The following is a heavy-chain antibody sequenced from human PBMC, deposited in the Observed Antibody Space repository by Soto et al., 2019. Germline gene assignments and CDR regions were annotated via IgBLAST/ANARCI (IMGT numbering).Heavy chain of an antibody. V-gene: IGHV4-34*01. CDR1: GGSFSGYY. J-gene: IGHJ4*02. CDR3: ARGGGSYYYFDY. Sequence: SETLSLTCAVYGGSFSGYYWSWIRQPPGKGLEWIGEINHSGSTNYNPSLKSRVTISVDTSKNQFSLKLSSVTAADTDVYYCARGGGSYYYFDYWGQGTLVTVSS. D-gene: IGHD1-26*01. CDR2: INHSGST.